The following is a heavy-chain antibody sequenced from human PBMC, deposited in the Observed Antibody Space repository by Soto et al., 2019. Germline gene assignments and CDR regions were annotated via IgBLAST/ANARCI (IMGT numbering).Heavy chain of an antibody. D-gene: IGHD4-4*01. Sequence: SETLSLTCTVSGASVSSGSDYWSWIRQPPGKGLEWIGYIYYSGRINYNPSLKSRVTISEDTSKNQFSLKLSSVTAADTAVYYCARDGDGRMTTNPYYYNGMDVWGPGTTVT. CDR3: ARDGDGRMTTNPYYYNGMDV. CDR2: IYYSGRI. CDR1: GASVSSGSDY. V-gene: IGHV4-61*01. J-gene: IGHJ6*02.